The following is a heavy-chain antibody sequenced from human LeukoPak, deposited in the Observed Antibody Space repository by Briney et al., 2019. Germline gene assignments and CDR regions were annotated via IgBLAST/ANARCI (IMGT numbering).Heavy chain of an antibody. J-gene: IGHJ4*02. CDR3: AKDQGGPIYLFDY. V-gene: IGHV3-23*01. CDR1: GFTFSSYA. Sequence: GGSLRLSCAASGFTFSSYAMSWVRQALGKGLEWVPAISGSGGSTYYADSVKGRFTISRDNSKNTLYLQMNSLRAEDTAVYYCAKDQGGPIYLFDYWGQGTLVTVSS. D-gene: IGHD2-2*02. CDR2: ISGSGGST.